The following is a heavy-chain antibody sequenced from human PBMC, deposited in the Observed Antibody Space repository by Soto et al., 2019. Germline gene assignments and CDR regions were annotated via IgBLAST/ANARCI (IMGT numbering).Heavy chain of an antibody. CDR1: GYTFTDYY. D-gene: IGHD1-1*01. CDR2: INPYSGDT. J-gene: IGHJ4*02. CDR3: ARGPSTWDFDS. V-gene: IGHV1-2*04. Sequence: QVQLVQSGAEVKKPGASVKVSCRASGYTFTDYYIHWLRQAPGQGLDWMGWINPYSGDTNCAQKFQVWVTMTRDTSVSTVYMELSSLKSDDTAVYYCARGPSTWDFDSWGQGTLVTVSS.